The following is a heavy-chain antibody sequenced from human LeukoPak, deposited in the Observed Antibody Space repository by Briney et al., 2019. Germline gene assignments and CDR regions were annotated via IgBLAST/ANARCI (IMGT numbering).Heavy chain of an antibody. CDR1: GFSFSSYE. D-gene: IGHD3-10*02. CDR3: YGRYNWFDP. Sequence: PGGSLSLSCAASGFSFSSYEMNWVRQPPGKGLEWVSYISSSGSTIYYADSVKGRFTISRDNAKNSLYLQMNSLRAEDTAVYYCYGRYNWFDPWGQGTLVTVSS. CDR2: ISSSGSTI. V-gene: IGHV3-48*03. J-gene: IGHJ5*02.